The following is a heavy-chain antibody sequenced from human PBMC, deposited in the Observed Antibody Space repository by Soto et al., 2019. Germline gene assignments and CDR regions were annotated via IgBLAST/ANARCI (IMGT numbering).Heavy chain of an antibody. CDR3: AGXGGREYSSPYNWFDP. V-gene: IGHV1-18*01. CDR2: ISAYNGNT. D-gene: IGHD6-6*01. CDR1: GYTFTSYG. J-gene: IGHJ5*02. Sequence: GXSVKVSCKASGYTFTSYGISWVRQAPGQGLEWMGWISAYNGNTNYAQKLQGRVTMTTDTSTSTAYMELRSLRSDDTAVYYCAGXGGREYSSPYNWFDPWGQGTLVTVSS.